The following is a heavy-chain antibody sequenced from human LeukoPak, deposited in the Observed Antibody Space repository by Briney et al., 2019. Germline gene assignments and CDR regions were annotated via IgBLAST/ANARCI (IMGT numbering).Heavy chain of an antibody. CDR2: INPNSVGT. J-gene: IGHJ4*02. Sequence: ASGKVSWKASRYTFTGYYMHWERQAPGQGLEWMGWINPNSVGTNYAQKFQGRVTMTRDTSISTAYMELSRLRSDDTAVYYCASLAGTPSDYWGQGTLVTVSS. CDR3: ASLAGTPSDY. V-gene: IGHV1-2*02. D-gene: IGHD6-19*01. CDR1: RYTFTGYY.